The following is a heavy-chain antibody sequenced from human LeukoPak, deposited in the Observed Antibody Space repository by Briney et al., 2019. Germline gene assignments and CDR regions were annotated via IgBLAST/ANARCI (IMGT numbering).Heavy chain of an antibody. CDR3: ARAVVVVAATPPAY. CDR2: MNPNSGNT. Sequence: ASVKVSCKASGYTFTSYDINWVRQATGQGLEWMGWMNPNSGNTGCAQKFQGRVTMTRNTSISTAYMELSSLRSEDTAVYYCARAVVVVAATPPAYWGQGTLVTVSS. V-gene: IGHV1-8*01. D-gene: IGHD2-15*01. J-gene: IGHJ4*02. CDR1: GYTFTSYD.